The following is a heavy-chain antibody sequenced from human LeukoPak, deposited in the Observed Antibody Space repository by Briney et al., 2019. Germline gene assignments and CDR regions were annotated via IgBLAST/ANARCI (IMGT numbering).Heavy chain of an antibody. D-gene: IGHD6-19*01. CDR2: ISGSGGST. Sequence: PGGSLRLSCAASGFTINGHTMTWVRQAPGKGLEWVSGISGSGGSTFYADSVKGRFTISRDNSENTVYLQMNSLRADDTAVYYCAKTTAGYSSGRYPGWPVDYWGQGTLVTVSS. CDR3: AKTTAGYSSGRYPGWPVDY. J-gene: IGHJ4*02. CDR1: GFTINGHT. V-gene: IGHV3-23*01.